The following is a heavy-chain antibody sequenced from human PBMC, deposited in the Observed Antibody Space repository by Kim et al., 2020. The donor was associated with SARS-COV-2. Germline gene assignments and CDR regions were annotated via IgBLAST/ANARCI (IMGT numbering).Heavy chain of an antibody. D-gene: IGHD3-10*01. V-gene: IGHV3-64D*09. J-gene: IGHJ4*02. CDR3: VSSSYYGSGSQPFDY. CDR2: ISSNGGST. Sequence: GGSLRLSCSASGFTFSSYAMHWVRQAPGKGLEYVSAISSNGGSTYYADSVKGRFTISRDNSKNTLYLQMSSLRAEDTAVYYCVSSSYYGSGSQPFDYWGQGTLVTVSS. CDR1: GFTFSSYA.